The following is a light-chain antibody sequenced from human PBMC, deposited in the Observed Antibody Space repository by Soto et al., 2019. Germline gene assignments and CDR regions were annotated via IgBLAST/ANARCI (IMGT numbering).Light chain of an antibody. Sequence: QSALTQPPSASGSPGQSVTISCTGTSSDVGTNNYVSWYQHYSGKAPKLMIYDVNKRPSGVPDRFSGSKSGNTASLTVSGLQAEDEGDYYCASFSSSNVLVFGGGTKLTVL. J-gene: IGLJ2*01. CDR1: SSDVGTNNY. CDR2: DVN. V-gene: IGLV2-8*01. CDR3: ASFSSSNVLV.